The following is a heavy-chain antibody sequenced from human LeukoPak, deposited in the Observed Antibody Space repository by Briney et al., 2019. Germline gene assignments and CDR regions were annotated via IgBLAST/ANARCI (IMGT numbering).Heavy chain of an antibody. CDR2: IYYSGSS. D-gene: IGHD3-16*02. Sequence: SETLSLTCTVSGGSISSSSYYWGWIRQPPGKGLEWIGSIYYSGSSYYNPSLKSRFTISVDTSKNQFSLKLSSVTAADTAVYYCARLPVGVWGSYRYRYFDYWGQGTLVTVSS. V-gene: IGHV4-39*01. J-gene: IGHJ4*02. CDR3: ARLPVGVWGSYRYRYFDY. CDR1: GGSISSSSYY.